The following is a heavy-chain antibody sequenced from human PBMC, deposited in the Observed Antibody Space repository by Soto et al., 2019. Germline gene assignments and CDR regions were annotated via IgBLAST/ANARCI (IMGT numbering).Heavy chain of an antibody. CDR3: ARDRWVVLVPALRMYGWFDP. CDR1: GGTFSSYA. Sequence: QVQLVQSGAEVKKPGSSVTVSCKASGGTFSSYAISWVRQAPGQGLEWMGGIIPIFGTANYAQKFQGRVTITADESTSTAYMELSSLKSEDTAGYYCARDRWVVLVPALRMYGWFDPWGQGTLVTVSS. V-gene: IGHV1-69*12. CDR2: IIPIFGTA. J-gene: IGHJ5*02. D-gene: IGHD2-2*01.